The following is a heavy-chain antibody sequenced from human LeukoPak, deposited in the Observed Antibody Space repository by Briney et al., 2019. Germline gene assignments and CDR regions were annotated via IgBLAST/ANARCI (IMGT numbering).Heavy chain of an antibody. CDR2: IYYSGST. CDR3: AREDIAASLGY. Sequence: SETLSLTCTVSGGSISSYYWSWIRQPPGKGLEWIGYIYYSGSTNYNPSLKSRVTISVDTSKNQFSPKLSSVTAADTAVYYCAREDIAASLGYWGQGTLVTVSS. V-gene: IGHV4-59*01. CDR1: GGSISSYY. J-gene: IGHJ4*02. D-gene: IGHD6-13*01.